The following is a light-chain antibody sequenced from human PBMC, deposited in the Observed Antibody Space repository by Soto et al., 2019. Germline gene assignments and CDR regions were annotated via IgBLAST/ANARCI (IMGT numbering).Light chain of an antibody. J-gene: IGLJ1*01. V-gene: IGLV2-11*01. CDR3: CSYAGSHTFFV. CDR1: SSDIGGYGY. Sequence: QSALTQPRSVSGSPGQSVTISCTGTSSDIGGYGYVSWYQQNPGKAPKLMIYEVYNRPSGVPDRFTASKSGNTASLTSSGLQAEDEGDYYCCSYAGSHTFFVFGTGTQLTGL. CDR2: EVY.